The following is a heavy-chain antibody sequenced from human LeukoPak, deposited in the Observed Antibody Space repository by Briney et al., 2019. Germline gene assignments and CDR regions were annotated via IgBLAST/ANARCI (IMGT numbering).Heavy chain of an antibody. CDR2: INSDGSST. CDR3: AKFGPAFDY. V-gene: IGHV3-74*01. D-gene: IGHD3-16*01. J-gene: IGHJ4*02. Sequence: GGSLRLSCAASGFTFSSYWMHWVRQVPGKGLVWVSRINSDGSSTSYADSVKGRFTISRDNAKNTLYVQMNSLRAEDTAVYYCAKFGPAFDYWGQGTLVTVSS. CDR1: GFTFSSYW.